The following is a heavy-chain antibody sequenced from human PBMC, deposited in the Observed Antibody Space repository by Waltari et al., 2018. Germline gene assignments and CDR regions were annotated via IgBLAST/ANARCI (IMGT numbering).Heavy chain of an antibody. V-gene: IGHV5-51*01. CDR2: IDPGDSET. Sequence: EVQLVQSGAEVKEPGESLRISCKGSETFTSAWIGWVRQMPGEGLEWMGIIDPGDSETRYSPSFQGQVTISADKSISTAYLQWSSLKASDTAMYYCARHRIIGGRDAFDIWGQGTMVTVSS. J-gene: IGHJ3*02. D-gene: IGHD3-3*01. CDR1: ETFTSAW. CDR3: ARHRIIGGRDAFDI.